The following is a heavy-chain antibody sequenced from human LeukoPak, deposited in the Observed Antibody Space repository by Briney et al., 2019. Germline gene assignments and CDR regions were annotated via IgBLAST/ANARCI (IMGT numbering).Heavy chain of an antibody. J-gene: IGHJ4*02. CDR3: APLAVPAANNLDY. CDR1: GFTFSSYA. Sequence: PGGSLRLSCTASGFTFSSYAMSWVRQAPGKGLEWVSSIGANTGTTYYADSVKGWFTISRDNSKNTLYLQMNSLRTEDTAVYYCAPLAVPAANNLDYWGQGTLVTVSS. V-gene: IGHV3-23*01. D-gene: IGHD2-2*01. CDR2: IGANTGTT.